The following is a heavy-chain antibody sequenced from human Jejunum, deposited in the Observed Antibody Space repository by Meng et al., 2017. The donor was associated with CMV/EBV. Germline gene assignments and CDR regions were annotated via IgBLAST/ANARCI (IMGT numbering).Heavy chain of an antibody. D-gene: IGHD2-15*01. Sequence: FTFDDYAMHWVRQAPGKGLEWVSLISWDGGSGYYADSVKGRFTISRDNSKNTLYLQMDSLRVEDTAKYFCAKGGQEVPLTRRFDYWGQGTLVTVSS. V-gene: IGHV3-43D*03. J-gene: IGHJ4*02. CDR3: AKGGQEVPLTRRFDY. CDR2: ISWDGGSG. CDR1: FTFDDYA.